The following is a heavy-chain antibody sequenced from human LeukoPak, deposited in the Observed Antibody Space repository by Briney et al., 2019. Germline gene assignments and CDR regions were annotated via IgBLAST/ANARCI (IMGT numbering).Heavy chain of an antibody. CDR3: AREYSSSESRGSYYYYYMDV. Sequence: ASVKVSCKASGYTFTGYYMHWVRQAPGQGLEWMGWINPNSGGTNYAQKFQGRVTMTRDTSISTAYMELSRLRSDDTAVYYCAREYSSSESRGSYYYYYMDVWGKGTTVTVSS. CDR1: GYTFTGYY. J-gene: IGHJ6*03. CDR2: INPNSGGT. V-gene: IGHV1-2*02. D-gene: IGHD6-6*01.